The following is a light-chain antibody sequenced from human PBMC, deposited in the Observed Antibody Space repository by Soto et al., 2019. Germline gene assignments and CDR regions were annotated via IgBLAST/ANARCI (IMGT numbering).Light chain of an antibody. CDR3: LLDFNYLWA. CDR2: AAS. CDR1: QDIRNA. Sequence: AIQLTQSPSSLSASVGDRVSITCRASQDIRNALGWYQQKPGKAPKLLIYAASSLQSGVPSRFSGCRSGTDFTLTISSLQPEDFATYYCLLDFNYLWAFGQGTRVEIK. V-gene: IGKV1-6*01. J-gene: IGKJ1*01.